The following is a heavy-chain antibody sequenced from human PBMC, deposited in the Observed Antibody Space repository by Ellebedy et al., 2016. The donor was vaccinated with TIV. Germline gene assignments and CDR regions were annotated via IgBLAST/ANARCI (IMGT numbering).Heavy chain of an antibody. D-gene: IGHD3-3*01. Sequence: SETLSLTCTVSGGSISSYYWSWIRQPPGKGLEWIGYIYYSGSTKYNPSLKSRVTVSLDTSKNQFSLKLSSVTAADTAVYYCARRALYDFWSGYYWGYWGQGTLVTVSS. V-gene: IGHV4-59*08. CDR3: ARRALYDFWSGYYWGY. J-gene: IGHJ4*02. CDR2: IYYSGST. CDR1: GGSISSYY.